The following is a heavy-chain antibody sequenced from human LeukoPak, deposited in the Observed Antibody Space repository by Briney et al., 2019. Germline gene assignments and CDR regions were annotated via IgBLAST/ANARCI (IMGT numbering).Heavy chain of an antibody. J-gene: IGHJ4*02. CDR1: GYSFTGYY. CDR2: INPNSGGT. V-gene: IGHV1-2*02. D-gene: IGHD1-1*01. Sequence: ASVKVSCKASGYSFTGYYMHWVRQAPGQGLEWMGWINPNSGGTNYAQKFQGRVTMTRDTSISTVYMELSNLRFDDTAVYYCARVSWNDYWGQGALVTVSS. CDR3: ARVSWNDY.